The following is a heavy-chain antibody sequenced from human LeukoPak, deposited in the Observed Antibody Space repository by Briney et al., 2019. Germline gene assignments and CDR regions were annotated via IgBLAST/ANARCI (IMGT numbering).Heavy chain of an antibody. CDR3: ARHRAGGDAVILDY. CDR2: VFIDSGTT. Sequence: SETLSLTCSVSGGSMTGHYWSWIRQPPGGGLEWIGYVFIDSGTTSYTPSLKSRVTISVGTSKTQFSLRLSLVTAADTAVYYCARHRAGGDAVILDYWGQGTLVTV. D-gene: IGHD2/OR15-2a*01. J-gene: IGHJ4*02. V-gene: IGHV4-59*08. CDR1: GGSMTGHY.